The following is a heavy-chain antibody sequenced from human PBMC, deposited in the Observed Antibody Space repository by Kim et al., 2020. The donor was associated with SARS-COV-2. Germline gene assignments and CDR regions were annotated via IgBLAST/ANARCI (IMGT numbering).Heavy chain of an antibody. D-gene: IGHD5-18*01. CDR3: AGGYSYRFDY. J-gene: IGHJ4*02. V-gene: IGHV4-34*01. CDR1: GGSFSGYY. CDR2: INHSGST. Sequence: SETLSLTCAVYGGSFSGYYWSWIRQPPGKGLEWIGEINHSGSTNYNPSVKSRVTISVDTSKNQFSLKLSSVTAADTAVYYFAGGYSYRFDYWGQGTLVTVSS.